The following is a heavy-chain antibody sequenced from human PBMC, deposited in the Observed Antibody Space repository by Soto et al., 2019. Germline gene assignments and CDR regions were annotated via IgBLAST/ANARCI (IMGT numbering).Heavy chain of an antibody. D-gene: IGHD2-15*01. CDR3: ARGYTGYCSGGTCYWFDP. CDR1: GFTFSSYG. V-gene: IGHV3-33*01. J-gene: IGHJ5*02. CDR2: IWYDGSNK. Sequence: GGSLRLSCAASGFTFSSYGMHWVRQAPGKGLEWVAVIWYDGSNKYYADSVKGRFTISRDNSKNTLYLQMNSLRAEDTAVYYCARGYTGYCSGGTCYWFDPWGQGTLVTVSS.